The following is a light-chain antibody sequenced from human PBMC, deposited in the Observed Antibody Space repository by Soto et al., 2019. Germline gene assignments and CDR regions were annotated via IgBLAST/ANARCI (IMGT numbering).Light chain of an antibody. CDR1: QSLLSSSDNRNY. CDR3: QHYYSVPPT. J-gene: IGKJ1*01. Sequence: DIVMTQSPDSLTVSRGERATINCKSSQSLLSSSDNRNYLAWYQHKPGQSPKMLIYWASTRYSGVPDRFSGSGSGTDFSLTISSLQAEDVAVYYCQHYYSVPPTFGQGTKVEIK. CDR2: WAS. V-gene: IGKV4-1*01.